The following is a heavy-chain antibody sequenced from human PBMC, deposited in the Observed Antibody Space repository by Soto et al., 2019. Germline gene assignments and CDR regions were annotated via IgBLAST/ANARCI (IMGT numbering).Heavy chain of an antibody. Sequence: KSGPTLVNPTQTLTLTCTFSGFSLSTSGVGVGWIRQPPGKALEWLALIYWNDDKRYSPSLKSRLTITKDTSKNQVVLTMTNMDPVDTATYYCAHSRCLDYDFWSGYQYYFDYWGRGTLVTVSS. CDR1: GFSLSTSGVG. CDR2: IYWNDDK. V-gene: IGHV2-5*01. D-gene: IGHD3-3*01. CDR3: AHSRCLDYDFWSGYQYYFDY. J-gene: IGHJ4*02.